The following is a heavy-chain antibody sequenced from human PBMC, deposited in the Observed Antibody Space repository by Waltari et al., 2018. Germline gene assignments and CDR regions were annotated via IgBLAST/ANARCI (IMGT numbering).Heavy chain of an antibody. CDR2: ITSNGDTT. Sequence: EVQLVESGGGLVQPGGSLRLSCAASGFTFSTYAMHWVRQAPGKGLEYVSSITSNGDTTYYANSVTGRFTISRDNSKNTLYLQMGSLRVDDRAVYYCARDKVGSADYWGQGTLVTVSS. J-gene: IGHJ4*02. V-gene: IGHV3-64*01. CDR3: ARDKVGSADY. D-gene: IGHD1-26*01. CDR1: GFTFSTYA.